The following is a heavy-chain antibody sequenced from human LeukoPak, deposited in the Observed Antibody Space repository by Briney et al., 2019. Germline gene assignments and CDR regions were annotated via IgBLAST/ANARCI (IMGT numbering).Heavy chain of an antibody. V-gene: IGHV3-23*01. D-gene: IGHD1-26*01. CDR1: GFTFSSYA. J-gene: IGHJ6*02. CDR3: ARFGGAGGSYPHYYYGMDV. CDR2: ISGSGTST. Sequence: GGSLRLSCAASGFTFSSYAMNWVRQAPGKGLEWVSGISGSGTSTYYADSVKGRFTISRDNSKNTLYLQMNSLRAEDTAVYYCARFGGAGGSYPHYYYGMDVWGQGTTVTVSS.